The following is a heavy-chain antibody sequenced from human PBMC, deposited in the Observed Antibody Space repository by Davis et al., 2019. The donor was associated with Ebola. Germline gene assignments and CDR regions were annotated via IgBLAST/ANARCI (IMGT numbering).Heavy chain of an antibody. D-gene: IGHD3-22*01. V-gene: IGHV4-59*08. CDR2: IYYSGST. Sequence: PSETLSLTCTVSGGSISSYYWSWIRQPPGKGLEWIGYIYYSGSTNYNPSLKSRVTISVDTSKNQFSLKLSSVTAADTAVYYCARSSAMIVVGAFDIWGQGTMVTVSS. CDR1: GGSISSYY. CDR3: ARSSAMIVVGAFDI. J-gene: IGHJ3*02.